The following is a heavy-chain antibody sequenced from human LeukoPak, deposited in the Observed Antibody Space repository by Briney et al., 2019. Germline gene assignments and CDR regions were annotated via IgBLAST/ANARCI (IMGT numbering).Heavy chain of an antibody. CDR2: IHYRGST. CDR3: AAEFDNEQWLDWDY. J-gene: IGHJ4*02. V-gene: IGHV4-59*01. Sequence: SETLSLTCTASGGSINGYYWNWIRQAPGKGLEWIGYIHYRGSTNCNPSLKSRVTISADTSENQFSLKLSSVTAADTAVYYCAAEFDNEQWLDWDYWGRGTLVTVSS. CDR1: GGSINGYY. D-gene: IGHD6-19*01.